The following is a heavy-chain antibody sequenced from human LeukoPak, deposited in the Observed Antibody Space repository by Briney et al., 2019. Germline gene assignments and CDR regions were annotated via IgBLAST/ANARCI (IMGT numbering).Heavy chain of an antibody. V-gene: IGHV4-34*01. D-gene: IGHD6-13*01. Sequence: SETLSLTCAVYGGSFSDYYWSWIRQPPGKGLEWIGEINHSGSTNYNPSLKSRVTISVDTSKNQFSLKLSSVTAADTAVYYCARGRNSSPRWYYFEYWGQGTLVTVSS. J-gene: IGHJ4*02. CDR2: INHSGST. CDR1: GGSFSDYY. CDR3: ARGRNSSPRWYYFEY.